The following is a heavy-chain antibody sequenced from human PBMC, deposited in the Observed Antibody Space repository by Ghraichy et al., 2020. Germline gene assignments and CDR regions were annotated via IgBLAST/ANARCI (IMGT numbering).Heavy chain of an antibody. CDR2: ISSSSYI. CDR3: ARDAVNQPPYYYDSSGFFDY. CDR1: GFTFSSYS. Sequence: GGSLRLSCAASGFTFSSYSMNWVRQAPGKGLEWVSSISSSSYIYYADSVKGRFTISRDNAKNSLYLQMNSLRAEDTAVYYCARDAVNQPPYYYDSSGFFDYWGQGTLVTVSS. J-gene: IGHJ4*02. D-gene: IGHD3-22*01. V-gene: IGHV3-21*01.